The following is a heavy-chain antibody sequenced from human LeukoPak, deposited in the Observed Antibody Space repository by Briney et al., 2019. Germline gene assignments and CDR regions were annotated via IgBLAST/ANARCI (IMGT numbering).Heavy chain of an antibody. D-gene: IGHD6-13*01. CDR1: GYTFTGYY. Sequence: ASVKVSCKASGYTFTGYYMHWVRQAPGQGLEWMGWINPNSGGTNYAQKFQGRVTMTRDTSISTAYMELSRPRSDDTAVYYCARDIGRYSSYLFDYWGQGTLVTVSS. CDR2: INPNSGGT. V-gene: IGHV1-2*02. J-gene: IGHJ4*02. CDR3: ARDIGRYSSYLFDY.